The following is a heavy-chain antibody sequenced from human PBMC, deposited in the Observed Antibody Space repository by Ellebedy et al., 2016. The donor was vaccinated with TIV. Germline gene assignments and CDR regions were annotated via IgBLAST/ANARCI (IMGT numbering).Heavy chain of an antibody. Sequence: SETLSLXXTVSGGSISSYYWSWIRQPPGKGLEWIGEINHSGSTNYNPSLKSRVTISVDTSKNQFSLKLSSVTAADTAVYYCARGGYSYYYYGMDVWGQGTTVTVSS. D-gene: IGHD3-22*01. J-gene: IGHJ6*02. CDR1: GGSISSYY. CDR3: ARGGYSYYYYGMDV. CDR2: INHSGST. V-gene: IGHV4-34*01.